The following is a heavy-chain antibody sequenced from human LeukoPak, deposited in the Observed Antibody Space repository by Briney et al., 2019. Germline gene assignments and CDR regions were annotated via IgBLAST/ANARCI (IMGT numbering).Heavy chain of an antibody. V-gene: IGHV3-9*01. D-gene: IGHD3-22*01. CDR3: IRNNYDSGFAFDT. Sequence: GGSLRLSCAASGFTFDDYAMHWVRQAPGKGLEWVSGISWNSGSIGYADSVKGRFTISRDNAKNSLYLQMNSLRAEDTAVYYCIRNNYDSGFAFDTWGQGTMVTVSS. CDR1: GFTFDDYA. J-gene: IGHJ3*02. CDR2: ISWNSGSI.